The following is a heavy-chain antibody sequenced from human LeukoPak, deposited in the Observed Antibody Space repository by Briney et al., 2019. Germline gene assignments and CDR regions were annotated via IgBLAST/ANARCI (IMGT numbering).Heavy chain of an antibody. J-gene: IGHJ4*02. CDR3: ARGGAGEPLFHS. Sequence: PAETLSLTCAVSGGSVSDTNWWNWVRQSPEKGLEWIGEIYHSRSTNYNPSLKSRVTMSMDKSKNQFSLRLTSVTAADTAVYYCARGGAGEPLFHSWGQGILVTVSS. D-gene: IGHD1-14*01. CDR2: IYHSRST. CDR1: GGSVSDTNW. V-gene: IGHV4-4*02.